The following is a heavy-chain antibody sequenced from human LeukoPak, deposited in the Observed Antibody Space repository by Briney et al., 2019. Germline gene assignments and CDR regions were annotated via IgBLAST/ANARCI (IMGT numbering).Heavy chain of an antibody. CDR2: ISYDGSNK. CDR1: GFTLDSHG. D-gene: IGHD3-9*01. V-gene: IGHV3-30*03. Sequence: GGSLRLSCAASGFTLDSHGMHWVRQAPGKGLEWVAVISYDGSNKYYADSVEGRFTISRDNSKNTLYLQMDSLRAEDTAVYYCARDYDIFTGYSNGYYFDYWGQGTLVPVSS. J-gene: IGHJ4*02. CDR3: ARDYDIFTGYSNGYYFDY.